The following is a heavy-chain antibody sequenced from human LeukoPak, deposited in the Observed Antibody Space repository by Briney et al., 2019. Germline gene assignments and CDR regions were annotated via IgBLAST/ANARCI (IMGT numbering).Heavy chain of an antibody. D-gene: IGHD3-10*01. J-gene: IGHJ4*02. CDR2: FSGGGGST. CDR3: AKGWQVGY. Sequence: PGGSLRLSCAASGFTFSNYVISWVRQAPGKGLEWVSSFSGGGGSTYYADSVKGRFTISTDNSKNTLYLQMNSLRAEDTAVYYCAKGWQVGYWGQGTLVTVSS. CDR1: GFTFSNYV. V-gene: IGHV3-23*01.